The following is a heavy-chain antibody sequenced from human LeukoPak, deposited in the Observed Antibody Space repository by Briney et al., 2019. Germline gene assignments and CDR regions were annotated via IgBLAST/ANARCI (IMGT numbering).Heavy chain of an antibody. D-gene: IGHD3-3*01. CDR2: MNPNSGNT. CDR1: GYTFTSYD. J-gene: IGHJ6*03. Sequence: ASVTVSCKASGYTFTSYDINWVRPATGQGLEWMGWMNPNSGNTGYAQKFQGRVTITRNTSISTAYMELSSLRSEDTGVYYCARGGYDFWSGYSVLYYYYMDVWGKGTTVTVSS. V-gene: IGHV1-8*03. CDR3: ARGGYDFWSGYSVLYYYYMDV.